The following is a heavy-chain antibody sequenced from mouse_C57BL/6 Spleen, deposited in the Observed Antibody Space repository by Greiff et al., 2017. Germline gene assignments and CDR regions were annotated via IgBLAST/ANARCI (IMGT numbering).Heavy chain of an antibody. CDR3: ARESPPYYGNYLYYFDY. CDR2: IWSGGST. J-gene: IGHJ2*01. D-gene: IGHD2-10*01. Sequence: VQVVESGPGLVQPSQSLSITCTVSGFSLTSYGVHWVRQSPGKGLEWLGVIWSGGSTDYNAAFISRLSISKDNSKSQVFFKMNSLQADDTAIYYCARESPPYYGNYLYYFDYWGQGTTLTVSS. V-gene: IGHV2-2*01. CDR1: GFSLTSYG.